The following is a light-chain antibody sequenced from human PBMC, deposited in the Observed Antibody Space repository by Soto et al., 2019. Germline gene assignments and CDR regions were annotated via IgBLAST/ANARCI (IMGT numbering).Light chain of an antibody. J-gene: IGLJ1*01. CDR2: DVS. CDR3: SSYTSSSTYV. CDR1: SSDVGGYNY. V-gene: IGLV2-14*01. Sequence: QSALTQPASVSGCPGQSIAISCTGTSSDVGGYNYVSWYQQHPGKAPKLMVYDVSNRPSGVSNRFSGSKSGNTASLTISRLHAEDEADYYCSSYTSSSTYVFGTGTKVTVL.